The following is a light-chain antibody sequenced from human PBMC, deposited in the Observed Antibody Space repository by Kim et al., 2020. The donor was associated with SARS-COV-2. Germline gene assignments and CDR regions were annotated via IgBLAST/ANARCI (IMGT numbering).Light chain of an antibody. CDR2: EAT. Sequence: SASVGDRVTLTCRASQSISSWLAWYQQKPGKVPKLLIYEATNLASGVPSRFTGSGSGTEFTLTIGSLQPDDFATYYCQQYNSNLYSFGQGTKLEI. J-gene: IGKJ2*03. CDR1: QSISSW. V-gene: IGKV1-5*03. CDR3: QQYNSNLYS.